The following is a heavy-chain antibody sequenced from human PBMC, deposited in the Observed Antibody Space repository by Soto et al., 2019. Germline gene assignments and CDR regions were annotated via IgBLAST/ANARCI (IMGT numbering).Heavy chain of an antibody. D-gene: IGHD1-26*01. V-gene: IGHV4-31*03. CDR3: ARAKWANKNAFDI. J-gene: IGHJ3*02. CDR2: IYYSGST. CDR1: GGSISSGGYY. Sequence: SETLSLTCTVSGGSISSGGYYWSWIRQHPGKGLEWIGYIYYSGSTYYNPSLKSRVTISVDTSKNQFSLKLSSVTAADTAVYYCARAKWANKNAFDIWGQGTMVTVSS.